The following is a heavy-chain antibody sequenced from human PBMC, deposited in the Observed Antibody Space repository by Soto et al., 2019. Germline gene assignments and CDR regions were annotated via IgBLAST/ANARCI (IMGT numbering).Heavy chain of an antibody. CDR3: AKKLGYCSSTSCWAWFDP. Sequence: VQLLESGGGLVQPGGSLRLSCAASGFTFSSYAMSWVRQAPGKGLEWVSAISGSGGSTYYADSVKGRFTISRDNSKNTLYLQMNSLRAEDTAVYYCAKKLGYCSSTSCWAWFDPWGQGTLVTVSS. CDR2: ISGSGGST. CDR1: GFTFSSYA. D-gene: IGHD2-2*01. V-gene: IGHV3-23*01. J-gene: IGHJ5*02.